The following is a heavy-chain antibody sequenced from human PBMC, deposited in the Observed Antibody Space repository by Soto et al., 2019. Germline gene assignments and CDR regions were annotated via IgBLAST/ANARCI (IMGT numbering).Heavy chain of an antibody. CDR2: IIPIFGTA. J-gene: IGHJ3*02. D-gene: IGHD2-21*02. V-gene: IGHV1-69*01. CDR3: ARDKVVTRRYAFDI. Sequence: QVQLVQSGAEVKKPGSSVKVSCKASGGTFSSYAISWVRQAPGQGFEWMGGIIPIFGTANYAQKFQGRVTITADVSTRTAYMELSSLRSEDTAVYYCARDKVVTRRYAFDIWGQGTMVTVSS. CDR1: GGTFSSYA.